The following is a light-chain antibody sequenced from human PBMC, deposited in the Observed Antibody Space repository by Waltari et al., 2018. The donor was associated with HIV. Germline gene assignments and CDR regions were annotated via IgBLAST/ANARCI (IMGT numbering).Light chain of an antibody. J-gene: IGKJ1*01. CDR1: QSVNSN. V-gene: IGKV3-15*01. CDR2: GTS. Sequence: EILMTQSPATLSVSPGERATLPCRASQSVNSNLAWYQQKPGLTPRLLIYGTSTRATDIPARFSRSGSWTEFTLTISSLQSEDFAVYYCHHYNNWRETFGQGTKVEIK. CDR3: HHYNNWRET.